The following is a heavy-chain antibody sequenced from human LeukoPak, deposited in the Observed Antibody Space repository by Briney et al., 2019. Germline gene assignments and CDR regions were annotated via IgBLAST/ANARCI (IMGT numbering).Heavy chain of an antibody. Sequence: GGSLRLSCAASGFTFSSYSMNWVRQAPGTGLEWVSYISRSSSTIYYADSVKGRFTISRDNAKDSLYLQMNSLRAEDTAVYYCARRGWELDCWGQGTLVTVSS. CDR2: ISRSSSTI. CDR3: ARRGWELDC. CDR1: GFTFSSYS. J-gene: IGHJ4*02. D-gene: IGHD4-23*01. V-gene: IGHV3-48*01.